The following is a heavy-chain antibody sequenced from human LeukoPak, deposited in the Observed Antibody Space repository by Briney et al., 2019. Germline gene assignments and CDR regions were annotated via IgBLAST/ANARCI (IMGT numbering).Heavy chain of an antibody. CDR3: AKQSAGSAAWYSLHYDF. CDR1: GFTLSSYA. CDR2: VDGGGGGT. J-gene: IGHJ4*02. V-gene: IGHV3-23*01. D-gene: IGHD6-13*01. Sequence: PGGSLRLSCAASGFTLSSYAMTWVRQAPERGLEWVSSVDGGGGGTYYADSVKGRFTISRDNSKDTLYLQMNGLRAEDTAVYFCAKQSAGSAAWYSLHYDFWGQGTLVTVSS.